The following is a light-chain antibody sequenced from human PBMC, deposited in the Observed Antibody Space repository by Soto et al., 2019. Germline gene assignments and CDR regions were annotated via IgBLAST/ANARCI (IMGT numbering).Light chain of an antibody. J-gene: IGLJ1*01. CDR1: SSDVGGYNY. CDR3: SSYISSSTLYV. CDR2: DVS. V-gene: IGLV2-14*01. Sequence: QSVLTQPASVSGSPGQSITISCTGTSSDVGGYNYVSWYQQHPGKAPKLMIYDVSNRPSGVSNRFSGSKSGNTASLTISGLQAEDEANYYCSSYISSSTLYVFVTGTMVTVL.